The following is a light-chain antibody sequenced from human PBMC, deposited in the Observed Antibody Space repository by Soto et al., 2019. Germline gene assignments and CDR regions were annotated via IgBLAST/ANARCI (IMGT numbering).Light chain of an antibody. CDR3: HSYDSSLGGSCV. V-gene: IGLV1-40*01. J-gene: IGLJ1*01. CDR1: NSNIGAGYD. CDR2: GHN. Sequence: QSVLKQPPSVSGAPGQTVTISCSGGNSNIGAGYDVRWYQQLPGTAPKLLIYGHNSRPSGVPDRFSGSKSGTSASLAITGLQADDEADYYCHSYDSSLGGSCVFGSGTKVTVL.